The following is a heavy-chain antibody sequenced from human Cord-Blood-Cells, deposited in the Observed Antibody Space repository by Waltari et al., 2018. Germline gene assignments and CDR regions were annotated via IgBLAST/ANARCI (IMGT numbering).Heavy chain of an antibody. Sequence: EVQLVVSGGGLVQPGGSLRLSRVASGLHFSRYWMSWCGQAQGKGLEVVANIKQDGSEKYYVDSVKGRFTISRDNANNSLYLQMNSLRAEDTAVYYCARPTAGTIDAFDIWGQGTMVTVSS. CDR3: ARPTAGTIDAFDI. CDR1: GLHFSRYW. J-gene: IGHJ3*02. CDR2: IKQDGSEK. D-gene: IGHD6-13*01. V-gene: IGHV3-7*01.